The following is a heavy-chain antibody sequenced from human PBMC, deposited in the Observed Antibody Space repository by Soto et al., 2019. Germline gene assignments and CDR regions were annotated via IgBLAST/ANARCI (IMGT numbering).Heavy chain of an antibody. CDR2: IYPGDSDT. V-gene: IGHV5-51*01. D-gene: IGHD2-2*01. CDR3: TPGGGVTAAMSYYYYGMDV. Sequence: XESLKISCQWSGDTFTDYWIGLVLQLTGKGLEWMGIIYPGDSDTRYSPSFQGHVTITVDKSTSTAYLQWNTLKASDTAVYYCTPGGGVTAAMSYYYYGMDVWGQGTTVTVSS. J-gene: IGHJ6*02. CDR1: GDTFTDYW.